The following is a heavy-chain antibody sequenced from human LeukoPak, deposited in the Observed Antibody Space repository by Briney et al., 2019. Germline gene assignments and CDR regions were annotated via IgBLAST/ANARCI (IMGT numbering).Heavy chain of an antibody. CDR1: GFTFSSYA. J-gene: IGHJ4*02. V-gene: IGHV3-23*01. D-gene: IGHD3-9*01. CDR3: AKVLTKDILTGSFDY. Sequence: PGGSLRLSCAASGFTFSSYAMSWVRQAPGKGLEWVSAISGSGGSTYYADSVKGRFTISRDNSKNTLYLQMNSLRAEDTAVYYCAKVLTKDILTGSFDYWGQGTLVTVSS. CDR2: ISGSGGST.